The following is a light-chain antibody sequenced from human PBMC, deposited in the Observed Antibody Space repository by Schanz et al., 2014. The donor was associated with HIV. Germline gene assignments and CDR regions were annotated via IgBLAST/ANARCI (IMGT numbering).Light chain of an antibody. CDR2: EAS. CDR3: LQNHIYPWT. Sequence: DIQMTQSPSTLSASVGDRVSLTCRASQAIGTWLAWYQQKPGRAPKLLISEASSLETGVPSRFSGSGSGTEFTLTIYSLQPDDFATYYCLQNHIYPWTLGQGTKVEVK. J-gene: IGKJ1*01. CDR1: QAIGTW. V-gene: IGKV1-5*03.